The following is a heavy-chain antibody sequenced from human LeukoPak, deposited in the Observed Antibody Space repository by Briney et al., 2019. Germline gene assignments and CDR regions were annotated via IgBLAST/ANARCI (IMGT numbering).Heavy chain of an antibody. D-gene: IGHD3-16*02. CDR3: ARVVAIVGYFDL. J-gene: IGHJ2*01. CDR2: IYYSGST. Sequence: SETLSLTCAVYGGSFSGYYWSWIRQPPGKGLEWIGYIYYSGSTNYNPSLKSRVTISVDTSKNQFSLKLSSVTAADTAVYYCARVVAIVGYFDLWGRGTLVTVSS. CDR1: GGSFSGYY. V-gene: IGHV4-59*12.